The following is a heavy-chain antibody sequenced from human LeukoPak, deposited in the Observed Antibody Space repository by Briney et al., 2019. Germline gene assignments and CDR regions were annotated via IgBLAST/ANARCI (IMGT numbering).Heavy chain of an antibody. J-gene: IGHJ3*02. CDR2: MNPNSGNT. Sequence: ASVKVSCKASGYTFTSYDINWVRQATGQGLEWMGWMNPNSGNTGYAQKFQGRVTMTRNTSISTAYMELSSLRSEDTAVYYCATIGLVVPAATDAFDIWGQGTMVTVSS. D-gene: IGHD2-2*01. CDR3: ATIGLVVPAATDAFDI. CDR1: GYTFTSYD. V-gene: IGHV1-8*01.